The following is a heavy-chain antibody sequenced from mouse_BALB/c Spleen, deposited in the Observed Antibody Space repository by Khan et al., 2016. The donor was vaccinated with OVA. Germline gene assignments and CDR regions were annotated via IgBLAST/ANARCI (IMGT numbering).Heavy chain of an antibody. CDR1: GFTFYNFA. CDR2: VSSGGSYT. Sequence: EVELVESGGGLVKPGGSLKLSCAASGFTFYNFAMSWVRQTPEKRLEWVTTVSSGGSYTYYPDSVKGRFSISRDNAKNTLYLQMSSLRSEDTAMXYCARQGGIYDGPFDYWGQGTTLTVSS. V-gene: IGHV5-9-3*01. D-gene: IGHD2-3*01. CDR3: ARQGGIYDGPFDY. J-gene: IGHJ2*01.